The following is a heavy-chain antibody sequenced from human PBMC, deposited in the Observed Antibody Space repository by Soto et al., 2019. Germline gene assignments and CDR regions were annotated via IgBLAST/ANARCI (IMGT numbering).Heavy chain of an antibody. CDR3: SRVILGYCSGGSGFYPSYYYYMDV. CDR1: GYTFTSYD. D-gene: IGHD2-15*01. J-gene: IGHJ6*03. CDR2: MNPNSGNT. V-gene: IGHV1-8*01. Sequence: QVQLAQSGAEVKKPGASVTVSCKASGYTFTSYDINWVRQAPGQGLEWMGWMNPNSGNTGYAQKFQGRVTMTSNTSISTAYMELSSLRSEDTAVYYCSRVILGYCSGGSGFYPSYYYYMDVWGKGTTVTVSS.